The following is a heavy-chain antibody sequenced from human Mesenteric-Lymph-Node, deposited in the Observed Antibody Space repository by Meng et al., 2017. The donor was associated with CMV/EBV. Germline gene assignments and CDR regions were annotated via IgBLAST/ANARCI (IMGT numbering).Heavy chain of an antibody. V-gene: IGHV1-69*02. Sequence: SVKVSCKTSGVTFGTYTVTWVRQAPGQGLEWVGRVIPMLSIANYAEKFQGRVTITADESTGTAYVELRSLRFEDTAVYYCATGEGYSNVYWGQGTQVTVSS. CDR3: ATGEGYSNVY. D-gene: IGHD4-11*01. J-gene: IGHJ4*02. CDR2: VIPMLSIA. CDR1: GVTFGTYT.